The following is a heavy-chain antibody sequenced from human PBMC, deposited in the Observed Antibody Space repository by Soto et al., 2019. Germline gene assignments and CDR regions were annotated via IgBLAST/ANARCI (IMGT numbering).Heavy chain of an antibody. V-gene: IGHV4-39*01. Sequence: QLQLQESGPGLVKPSEALSLTCSVSGGSISSSSYYWGWIRHPPGKGLGWIGGIYYSVITHYNPSLKSRVTISIDKSKNQFSLKLSSLTAADTAVYYCARLEGLATISYYFDFWGQGTLVTVSS. J-gene: IGHJ4*02. CDR1: GGSISSSSYY. CDR2: IYYSVIT. D-gene: IGHD3-9*01. CDR3: ARLEGLATISYYFDF.